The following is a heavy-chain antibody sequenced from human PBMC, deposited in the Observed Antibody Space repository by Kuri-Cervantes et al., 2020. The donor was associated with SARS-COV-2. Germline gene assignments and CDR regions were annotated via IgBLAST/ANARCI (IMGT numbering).Heavy chain of an antibody. D-gene: IGHD6-13*01. CDR3: ARVYVQQLIFHYYYYMDV. CDR1: GFTFSSYW. V-gene: IGHV3-7*01. J-gene: IGHJ6*03. CDR2: IKQDGSVK. Sequence: GGSLRLSCAASGFTFSSYWMSWVRQAPGKGLEWVANIKQDGSVKYYVDSVKGRFTISRDNAKNSLYLQMNSLRAEDTAVYYCARVYVQQLIFHYYYYMDVWGKGTTVTVSS.